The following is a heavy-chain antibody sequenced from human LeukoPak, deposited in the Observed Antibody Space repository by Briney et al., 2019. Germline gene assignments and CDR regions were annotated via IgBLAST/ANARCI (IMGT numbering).Heavy chain of an antibody. CDR1: GFTFSSYG. V-gene: IGHV3-30*18. D-gene: IGHD5-12*01. CDR3: AKDTSRVADL. Sequence: GGSLSLSCAASGFTFSSYGMHWVRQAPGKGLEWVAVISYDGSNKYYADSGKGRLTISGDNSKNTLYLQLNSLSAEDTAVYYCAKDTSRVADLWGQGTLVTVSS. CDR2: ISYDGSNK. J-gene: IGHJ5*02.